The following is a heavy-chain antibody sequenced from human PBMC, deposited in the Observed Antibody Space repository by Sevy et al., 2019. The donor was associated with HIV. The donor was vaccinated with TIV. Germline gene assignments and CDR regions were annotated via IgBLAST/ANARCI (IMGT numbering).Heavy chain of an antibody. V-gene: IGHV4-4*07. CDR1: GDSFSSYF. Sequence: SETLSLTCTVSGDSFSSYFWAWIRQPAGKGLEWIGRINTSGSTNYNPSLKSRVTMSVDTSKSQFSLKVTSLTAADTAIYFCARSIWVTATNGFSKSYYFDYWGQGSLVTVSS. CDR3: ARSIWVTATNGFSKSYYFDY. D-gene: IGHD3-16*02. CDR2: INTSGST. J-gene: IGHJ4*02.